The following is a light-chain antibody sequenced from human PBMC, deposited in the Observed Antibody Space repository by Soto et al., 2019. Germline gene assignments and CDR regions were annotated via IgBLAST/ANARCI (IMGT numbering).Light chain of an antibody. CDR2: AAS. J-gene: IGKJ1*01. CDR1: QSVSSYY. CDR3: QQCGSSPWT. Sequence: EIVFTQSPVPLSLSPGGRAPLSCRASQSVSSYYLAWYQQKPGQAPRLLIYAASSRATGIPDRFSGGGSGTDFTLTISRLEPEDFAVYYCQQCGSSPWTFGQGTKVDNK. V-gene: IGKV3-20*01.